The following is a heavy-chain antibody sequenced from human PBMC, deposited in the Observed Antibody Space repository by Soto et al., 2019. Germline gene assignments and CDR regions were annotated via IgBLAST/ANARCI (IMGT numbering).Heavy chain of an antibody. Sequence: ASVKVSCKASGYTFTGYYMHWVRQAPGQGLEWMGWINPNSGGTNYAQKFQGWVTMTRDTSISTAYMELSRLRSDDTAVYYCARSLIAVAGGDFDYWGQGTLVTVSS. CDR1: GYTFTGYY. CDR2: INPNSGGT. D-gene: IGHD6-19*01. CDR3: ARSLIAVAGGDFDY. V-gene: IGHV1-2*04. J-gene: IGHJ4*02.